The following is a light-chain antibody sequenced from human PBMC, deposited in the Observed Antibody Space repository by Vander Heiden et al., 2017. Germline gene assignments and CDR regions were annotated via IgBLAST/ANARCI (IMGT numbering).Light chain of an antibody. CDR1: SSDVGGYNY. CDR2: DVS. J-gene: IGLJ2*01. V-gene: IGLV2-14*01. CDR3: SSYTSSSTPHVV. Sequence: SALTQPASVPGSPGPSITISCTGTSSDVGGYNYVYWYQQHPGKAPKLMIYDVSNRPSGVSDRFSGSKSGNTATLTISGLQAEDEADYYCSSYTSSSTPHVVFGGGTKLTVL.